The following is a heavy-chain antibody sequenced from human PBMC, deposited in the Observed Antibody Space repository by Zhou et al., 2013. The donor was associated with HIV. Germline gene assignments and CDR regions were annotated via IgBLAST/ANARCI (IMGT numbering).Heavy chain of an antibody. J-gene: IGHJ3*01. V-gene: IGHV1-69*01. D-gene: IGHD3-22*01. Sequence: QVQLVQSGAEVKKPGSSVKVSCKASGGTFSSYGISWVRQAPGQGLEWMGGIIPIFGTTNYAQKFQGRVTITTDEFTSTAYMELSSLRSEDTAMYFCASLQDVVPDYEDTSGRDAFDVWGQGTLVIVSS. CDR2: IIPIFGTT. CDR3: ASLQDVVPDYEDTSGRDAFDV. CDR1: GGTFSSYG.